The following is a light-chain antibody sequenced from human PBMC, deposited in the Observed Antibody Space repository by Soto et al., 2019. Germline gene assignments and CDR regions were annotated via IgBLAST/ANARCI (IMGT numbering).Light chain of an antibody. Sequence: DIQMTQSPSSLSASVGDRVTITCRASQSISSYLNWYQQKPGKAPKLLIYDASSLQSGVPSRFSGSGSGTDSTLTISSLQPEDFATYYCQQSYSTPFTFGPGTKVDIK. J-gene: IGKJ3*01. CDR2: DAS. CDR1: QSISSY. V-gene: IGKV1-39*01. CDR3: QQSYSTPFT.